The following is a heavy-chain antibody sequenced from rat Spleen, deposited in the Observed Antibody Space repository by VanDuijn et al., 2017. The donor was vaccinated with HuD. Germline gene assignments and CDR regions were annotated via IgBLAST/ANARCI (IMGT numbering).Heavy chain of an antibody. CDR3: ARQSIIRGTGVMDA. J-gene: IGHJ4*01. V-gene: IGHV5-25*01. D-gene: IGHD4-3*01. CDR1: GFTFSDYN. Sequence: EVQLVESGGGLVQPGRSLKLSCAASGFTFSDYNMAWVRQAPKKGLEWVASISTGGGNTYYRDSVKGRFTISRDNAKRSLYLQMNSLRSEDTATYYCARQSIIRGTGVMDAWGQGASVTVSS. CDR2: ISTGGGNT.